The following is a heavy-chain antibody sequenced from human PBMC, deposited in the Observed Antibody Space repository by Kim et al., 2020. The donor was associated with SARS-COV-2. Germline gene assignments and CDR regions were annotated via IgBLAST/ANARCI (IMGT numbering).Heavy chain of an antibody. CDR3: ARDSWPPLSNDAFDI. CDR1: GFTFSSYG. CDR2: IWYDGSNK. Sequence: GGSLRLSCAASGFTFSSYGMHWVRQAPGKGLEWVAVIWYDGSNKYYADSVKGRFTISRDNSKNTLYLQMNSLRAEDTAVYYCARDSWPPLSNDAFDIWGQGTMVTVSS. J-gene: IGHJ3*02. V-gene: IGHV3-33*01.